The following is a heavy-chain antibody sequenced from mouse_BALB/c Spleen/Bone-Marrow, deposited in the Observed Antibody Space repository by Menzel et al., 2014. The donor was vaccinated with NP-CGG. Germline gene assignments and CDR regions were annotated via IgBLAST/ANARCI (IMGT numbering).Heavy chain of an antibody. CDR2: INPYNDDT. CDR3: ARSLYGYDWYFDV. Sequence: VQLQQSGPELVKPGASVKMSCKASGYTFTSYVVHWVKQKPGLGLEWIGYINPYNDDTEYNEKFKGKATLTSDKSSSTAYMELSSLTSEDSAVFYCARSLYGYDWYFDVWGAGTTVTVSS. CDR1: GYTFTSYV. D-gene: IGHD2-2*01. V-gene: IGHV1-14*01. J-gene: IGHJ1*01.